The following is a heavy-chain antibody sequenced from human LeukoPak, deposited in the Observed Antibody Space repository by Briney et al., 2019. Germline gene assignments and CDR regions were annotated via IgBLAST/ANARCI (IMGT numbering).Heavy chain of an antibody. D-gene: IGHD1-7*01. CDR1: GFTFYDYA. CDR3: AGKGIAGTSGWFDP. J-gene: IGHJ5*02. Sequence: GGSLRLSCAASGFTFYDYAMHWVRQAPGKGLGWVSGISWNSGSIGYADSVKGRFTISRDNAKNSLYLQMNSLRAEDTALYYCAGKGIAGTSGWFDPWGQGTLVTVSS. V-gene: IGHV3-9*01. CDR2: ISWNSGSI.